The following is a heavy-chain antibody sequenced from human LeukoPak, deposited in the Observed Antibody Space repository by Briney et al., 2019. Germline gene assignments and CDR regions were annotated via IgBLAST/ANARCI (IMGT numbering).Heavy chain of an antibody. CDR2: INPSGGGT. CDR1: GYTFTTYY. J-gene: IGHJ6*02. V-gene: IGHV1-46*01. Sequence: PEASVKVSCKASGYTFTTYYVHWVRQAPGQGLEWMGIINPSGGGTSYAQKFQGRVTMTRDTSTSTVYMELSSLRSEDTAVYYCASHKWLLQPLYYYGMDVWGQGTTVTVSS. D-gene: IGHD3-22*01. CDR3: ASHKWLLQPLYYYGMDV.